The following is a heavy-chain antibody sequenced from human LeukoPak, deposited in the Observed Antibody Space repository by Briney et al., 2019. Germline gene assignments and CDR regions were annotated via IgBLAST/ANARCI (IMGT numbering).Heavy chain of an antibody. J-gene: IGHJ4*02. V-gene: IGHV3-30*02. D-gene: IGHD3-22*01. CDR3: AITYYYDSSGYPAAAPDY. Sequence: GGSLRLSCAASGFTFISYSIHWVRQAPGKGLEWVAFIRYDGSNKYYADSVKGRFTISRDNSKNTVYLQMNSLRAEDTAVYYCAITYYYDSSGYPAAAPDYWGQGTLVTVSS. CDR2: IRYDGSNK. CDR1: GFTFISYS.